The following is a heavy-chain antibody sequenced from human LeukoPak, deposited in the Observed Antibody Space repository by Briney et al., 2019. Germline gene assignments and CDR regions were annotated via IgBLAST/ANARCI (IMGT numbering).Heavy chain of an antibody. J-gene: IGHJ1*01. V-gene: IGHV3-30*02. CDR1: GFTFSTYA. D-gene: IGHD6-19*01. CDR3: ARGPYPGIAVAGTAEYFQH. CDR2: IRYDGSNK. Sequence: PGGSLRLSCAASGFTFSTYAMNWVRQAPGKGLEWVAFIRYDGSNKYYADSVKGRFTISRDNSKNTLYLQMNSLRAEDTAVYYCARGPYPGIAVAGTAEYFQHWGQGTLVTVSS.